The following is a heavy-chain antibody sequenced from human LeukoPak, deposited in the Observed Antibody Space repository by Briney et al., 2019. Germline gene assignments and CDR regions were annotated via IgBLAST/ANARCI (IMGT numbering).Heavy chain of an antibody. CDR2: IYYSGST. D-gene: IGHD6-6*01. CDR1: GVSISSYY. CDR3: ARQNIAARYYYYYYMDV. J-gene: IGHJ6*03. Sequence: SETLSLTCTVSGVSISSYYWSWIRQPPGKGLEWIGYIYYSGSTNYNPSLKSRVTISVDTSKNQFSLKLSSVTAADTAVYYCARQNIAARYYYYYYMDVWGKGTTVTVSS. V-gene: IGHV4-59*01.